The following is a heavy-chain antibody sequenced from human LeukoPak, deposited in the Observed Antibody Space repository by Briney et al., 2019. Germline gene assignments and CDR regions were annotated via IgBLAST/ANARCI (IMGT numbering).Heavy chain of an antibody. CDR3: AREKVAVAGGFDY. D-gene: IGHD6-19*01. Sequence: GGSLRLSCAASGFTFSSYAMHWVRQAPGKGLEWVAVISYDGSNKYYADSVKGRFTISRDNSKNTLYLQMNSLRAEDTAVYYCAREKVAVAGGFDYWGQGTLVTVSS. V-gene: IGHV3-30-3*01. J-gene: IGHJ4*02. CDR1: GFTFSSYA. CDR2: ISYDGSNK.